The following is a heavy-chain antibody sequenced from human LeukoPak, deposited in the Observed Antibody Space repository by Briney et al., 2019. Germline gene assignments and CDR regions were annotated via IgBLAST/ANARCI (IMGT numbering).Heavy chain of an antibody. CDR2: IRGSGGST. V-gene: IGHV3-21*01. CDR1: GFTVSSNY. J-gene: IGHJ4*02. CDR3: ARGLRSSTSCYYY. D-gene: IGHD2-2*01. Sequence: PGGSLRLSCAASGFTVSSNYMSWVRQAPGKGLEWVSAIRGSGGSTYYADSVKGRFTISRDNATDSLYLQMNSPRAEDTAVYYCARGLRSSTSCYYYWGQGTLVTVSS.